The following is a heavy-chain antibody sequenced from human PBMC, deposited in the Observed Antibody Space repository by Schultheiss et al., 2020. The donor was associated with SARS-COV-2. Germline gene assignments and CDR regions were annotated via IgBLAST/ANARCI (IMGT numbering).Heavy chain of an antibody. J-gene: IGHJ6*02. CDR1: GGSISSSNW. D-gene: IGHD3-9*01. V-gene: IGHV4-4*02. Sequence: GSLRLSCAVSGGSISSSNWWSWVRQPPGKGLEWIGEIYHSGSTNYNPSLKSRVTISVDKSKNQFSLKLSSVTAADTAVYYCARARDYDILSGRYYYYYYYGMDVWSQGTTVTVSS. CDR3: ARARDYDILSGRYYYYYYYGMDV. CDR2: IYHSGST.